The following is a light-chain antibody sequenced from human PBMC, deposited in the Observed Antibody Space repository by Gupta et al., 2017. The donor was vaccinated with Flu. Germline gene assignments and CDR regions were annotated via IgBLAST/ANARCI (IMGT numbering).Light chain of an antibody. CDR2: WAS. J-gene: IGKJ1*01. CDR1: QSVLYSSNNENY. Sequence: SLGERATINCKSSQSVLYSSNNENYLAWYQQKPGQPPKLLIFWASTRESGVPDRFSGSGSGTDFTLTISSLQAEDVAVYYCQQYYNSPGTFGQGTKVDI. V-gene: IGKV4-1*01. CDR3: QQYYNSPGT.